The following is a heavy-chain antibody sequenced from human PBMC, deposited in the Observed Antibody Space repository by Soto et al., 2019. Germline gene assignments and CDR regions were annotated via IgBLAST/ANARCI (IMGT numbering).Heavy chain of an antibody. Sequence: GSLRLSCAASGFTFSTYALSWVRQAPGKGLEWVSAISANGQGIYYADSVRGRFTISRDNAENSLYLQMNSLRPEDTAVYYCAKGGSAALIAPSGRDNWFDPWGQGTQVTVSS. CDR3: AKGGSAALIAPSGRDNWFDP. CDR2: ISANGQGI. J-gene: IGHJ5*02. V-gene: IGHV3-23*01. D-gene: IGHD6-13*01. CDR1: GFTFSTYA.